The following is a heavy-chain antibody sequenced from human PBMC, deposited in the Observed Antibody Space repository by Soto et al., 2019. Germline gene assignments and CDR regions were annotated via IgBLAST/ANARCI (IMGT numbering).Heavy chain of an antibody. CDR1: GFTFSSYG. D-gene: IGHD3-10*01. J-gene: IGHJ4*02. V-gene: IGHV3-30*18. Sequence: SCAASGFTFSSYGMHWVRQAPGKGLEWVAVISYDGSNKYYADSVKGRFTISRDNSKNTLYLQMNSLRAEDTAVYYCAKGIWTFDYWGQGTLVTVSS. CDR3: AKGIWTFDY. CDR2: ISYDGSNK.